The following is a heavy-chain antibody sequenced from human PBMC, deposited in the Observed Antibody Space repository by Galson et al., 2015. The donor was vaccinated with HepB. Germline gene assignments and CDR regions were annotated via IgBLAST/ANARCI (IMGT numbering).Heavy chain of an antibody. D-gene: IGHD6-13*01. CDR1: GYTFTSYY. CDR2: INPSGGST. Sequence: SVKVSCKASGYTFTSYYMHWVRQAPGQGLEWMEIINPSGGSTSYAQKFQGRVTMTRDTSTSTVYMELSSLRSEDTAVYYCASASWYPGGLDYWGQGTLVTVSS. V-gene: IGHV1-46*01. CDR3: ASASWYPGGLDY. J-gene: IGHJ4*02.